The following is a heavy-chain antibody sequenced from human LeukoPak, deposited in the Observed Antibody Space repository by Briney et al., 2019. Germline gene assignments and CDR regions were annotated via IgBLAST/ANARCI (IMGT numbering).Heavy chain of an antibody. D-gene: IGHD5-12*01. J-gene: IGHJ4*02. CDR2: ISYDGSNK. CDR3: AKEVGDSGYDY. V-gene: IGHV3-30*18. CDR1: GFTFSSYG. Sequence: GGSLRLSCAASGFTFSSYGMHWVRQAPGKGLEWVAVISYDGSNKYYADSVKGRFTISRDNSKNTLYLQMNSLRAEDTAVYYCAKEVGDSGYDYWGQGTLVTVSS.